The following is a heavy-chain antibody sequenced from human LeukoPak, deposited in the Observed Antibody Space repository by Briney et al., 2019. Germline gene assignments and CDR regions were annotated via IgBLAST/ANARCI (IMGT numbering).Heavy chain of an antibody. J-gene: IGHJ6*03. CDR1: GFTFSNAW. CDR2: IKSKTDGGTT. V-gene: IGHV3-15*01. CDR3: ARDPSLSTKLKYYYYYYMDV. Sequence: PGGSLRLSCAASGFTFSNAWMSWVRQAPGKGLEWVGRIKSKTDGGTTDYAAPVKGRFTISRDNSKNTLYLQMNSLRAEDTAVYYCARDPSLSTKLKYYYYYYMDVWGKGTTVTVSS. D-gene: IGHD1-7*01.